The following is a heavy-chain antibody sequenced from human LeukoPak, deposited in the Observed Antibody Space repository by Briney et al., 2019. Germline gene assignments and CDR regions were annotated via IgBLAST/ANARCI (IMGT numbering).Heavy chain of an antibody. Sequence: SETLSLTCTVSGGPISSSNYYWSWIRQPAGKGLEWIGRIYTSGSTNYNPSLKSRVTMSVDTSKNQFSLKLSSVTAADTAVYYCARETLSSGYYYLDYWGQGTPVTVSS. CDR1: GGPISSSNYY. V-gene: IGHV4-61*02. CDR2: IYTSGST. D-gene: IGHD3-22*01. J-gene: IGHJ4*02. CDR3: ARETLSSGYYYLDY.